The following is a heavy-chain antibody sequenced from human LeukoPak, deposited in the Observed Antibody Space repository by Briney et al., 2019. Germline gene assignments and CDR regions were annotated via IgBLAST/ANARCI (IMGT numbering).Heavy chain of an antibody. CDR2: FGGRGGST. CDR3: AKQGRDWLRDYYYYMDV. D-gene: IGHD3-9*01. Sequence: SGGSLRLSCAASGFTFSSYAMSWVRQAPGKGLEWVSTFGGRGGSTYYADSVKGRFTISRDNSRNTLYQQMNSLRAEDTAIYYCAKQGRDWLRDYYYYMDVWGKGTTVTISS. CDR1: GFTFSSYA. V-gene: IGHV3-23*01. J-gene: IGHJ6*03.